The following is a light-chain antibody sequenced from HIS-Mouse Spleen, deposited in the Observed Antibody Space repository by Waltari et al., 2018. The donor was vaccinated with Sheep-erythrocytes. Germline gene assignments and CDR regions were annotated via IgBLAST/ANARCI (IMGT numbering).Light chain of an antibody. V-gene: IGLV2-11*02. J-gene: IGLJ1*01. Sequence: QSALTQPRPVSGPPGPSVTISCTGTSSYVVVSNFVTWYQQHPGQAPKLMIYDVSKRPAGVPDRFSGSKSGNTASLTISGLQDGDEADYYCCSYAGSYNHVFATGTKVTVL. CDR1: SSYVVVSNF. CDR2: DVS. CDR3: CSYAGSYNHV.